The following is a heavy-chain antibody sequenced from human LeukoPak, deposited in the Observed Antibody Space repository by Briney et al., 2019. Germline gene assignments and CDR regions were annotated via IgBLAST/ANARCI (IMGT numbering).Heavy chain of an antibody. CDR2: ISPYVGNT. J-gene: IGHJ2*01. V-gene: IGHV1-18*01. D-gene: IGHD2-8*01. CDR1: GYTFTRYG. CDR3: ARTKDFNL. Sequence: PGASVKVSCKAPGYTFTRYGISWVRQAPGQGLEYIGWISPYVGNTNYAEKLQGRVSMTTDTSTSTAYMELRSLRSDDTAVYYCARTKDFNLWGRGTLVTVSS.